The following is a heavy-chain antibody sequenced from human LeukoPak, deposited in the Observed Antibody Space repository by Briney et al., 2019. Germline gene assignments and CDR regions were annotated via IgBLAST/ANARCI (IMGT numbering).Heavy chain of an antibody. CDR3: ARGRGAGPFDY. V-gene: IGHV1-69*06. CDR1: GGTFSSYA. Sequence: TSVKVSCKASGGTFSSYAISWVRQAPGQGLEWMGGIIPIFGTANYAQKFQGRVTITADKSTSTAYMELSSLRSEDTAVYYCARGRGAGPFDYWGQGTLVTVSS. D-gene: IGHD6-19*01. J-gene: IGHJ4*02. CDR2: IIPIFGTA.